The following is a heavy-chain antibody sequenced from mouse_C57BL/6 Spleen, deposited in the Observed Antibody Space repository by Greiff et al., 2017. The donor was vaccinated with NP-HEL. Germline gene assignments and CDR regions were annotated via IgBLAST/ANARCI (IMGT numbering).Heavy chain of an antibody. CDR2: IWRGGST. D-gene: IGHD1-1*01. CDR3: AGGITTVGVFDY. V-gene: IGHV2-2*01. CDR1: GFSLTSYG. J-gene: IGHJ2*01. Sequence: VQLQQSGPGLVQPSPSLSITCTVSGFSLTSYGVHWVRQSPGKGLEWLGVIWRGGSTDYNAAFISRLSISKDNSKSQVFFKMNSLQADDTAIYYCAGGITTVGVFDYWGQGTTLTVSS.